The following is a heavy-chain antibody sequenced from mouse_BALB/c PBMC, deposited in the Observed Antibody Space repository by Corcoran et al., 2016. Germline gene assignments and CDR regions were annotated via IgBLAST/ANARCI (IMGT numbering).Heavy chain of an antibody. D-gene: IGHD4-1*01. CDR1: GYTFSSYW. J-gene: IGHJ3*01. V-gene: IGHV1-9*01. CDR3: ANWDRGIAY. Sequence: QVQLQQSGAEMLKPGASVKISCKATGYTFSSYWIEWVKQMPGHGLEWLGEILPGSGSTNYNEKFKGKATFSGDTSSNTAYMQLSSLTSEDSAVYYCANWDRGIAYWGQGTLVTVSA. CDR2: ILPGSGST.